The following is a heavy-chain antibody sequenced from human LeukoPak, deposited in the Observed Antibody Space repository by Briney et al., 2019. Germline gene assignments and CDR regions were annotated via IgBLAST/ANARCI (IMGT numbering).Heavy chain of an antibody. CDR2: ISSNGGST. Sequence: PGGSLRLSCAASGFIFTNYFMSWVRQAPGKGLEYVSGISSNGGSTSYADSVKGRFTISRDNSKNTLYLQMSSLRTEDTAVYYCVKDPGYSSSGYFAYGGQGPLVTVSS. CDR3: VKDPGYSSSGYFAY. CDR1: GFIFTNYF. D-gene: IGHD6-13*01. J-gene: IGHJ4*02. V-gene: IGHV3-64D*06.